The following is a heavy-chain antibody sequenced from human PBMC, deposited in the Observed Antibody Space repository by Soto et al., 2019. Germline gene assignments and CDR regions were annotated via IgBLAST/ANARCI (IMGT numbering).Heavy chain of an antibody. V-gene: IGHV4-59*01. CDR2: VSSTGST. CDR1: GASITQYY. Sequence: PSETLSLTCTVSGASITQYYWNWIRQSPGKGLEWIVSVSSTGSTVYNPSLKNRVTISVDASKSQFYLKLRSVTAADTAVYYCARGMSEEQIFYYFDYWGQGALVTVSS. CDR3: ARGMSEEQIFYYFDY. J-gene: IGHJ4*02. D-gene: IGHD3-9*01.